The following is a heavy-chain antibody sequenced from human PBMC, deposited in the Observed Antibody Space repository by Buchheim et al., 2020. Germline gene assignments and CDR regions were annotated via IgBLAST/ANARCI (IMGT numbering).Heavy chain of an antibody. CDR1: GYTLTNYY. CDR3: ARDIDYIWGSYRSPSTN. CDR2: INPSGGGT. V-gene: IGHV1-46*01. Sequence: QVQLVQSGAEVKKPGASVKVSCTASGYTLTNYYLHWVRQAPGQGLEWMGLINPSGGGTTSAQKFQGRVSMTRDTSTSTDYMELNSLRSEDTAVYYCARDIDYIWGSYRSPSTNWGQGTL. D-gene: IGHD3-16*02. J-gene: IGHJ4*02.